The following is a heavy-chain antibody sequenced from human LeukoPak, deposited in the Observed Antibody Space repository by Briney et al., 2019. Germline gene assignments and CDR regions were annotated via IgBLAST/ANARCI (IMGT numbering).Heavy chain of an antibody. V-gene: IGHV1-2*02. CDR3: ARVPYDILTGYYSSFDY. CDR1: GYTFTGYY. D-gene: IGHD3-9*01. Sequence: ASVKVSCKASGYTFTGYYMHWVRQAPGQGLEWMGWINPNSGGTNYAQKFQGRVTMTRDTSISTAYMELSRLRSDDTAVYYCARVPYDILTGYYSSFDYWGQGTLVTVSS. J-gene: IGHJ4*02. CDR2: INPNSGGT.